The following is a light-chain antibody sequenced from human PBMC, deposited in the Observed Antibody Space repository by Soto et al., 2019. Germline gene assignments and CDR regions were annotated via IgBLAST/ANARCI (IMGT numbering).Light chain of an antibody. Sequence: QAVVTQSPSASASLGASVKLTCTLSSGHSSYAIAWHQQQPEKGPRYLMKLNSDGSHSKGDGIPDRFSGSSSGAERYLTISSLQSEDEAVYYCQTWGTGVVFGGGTKVTVL. V-gene: IGLV4-69*01. CDR1: SGHSSYA. CDR2: LNSDGSH. J-gene: IGLJ2*01. CDR3: QTWGTGVV.